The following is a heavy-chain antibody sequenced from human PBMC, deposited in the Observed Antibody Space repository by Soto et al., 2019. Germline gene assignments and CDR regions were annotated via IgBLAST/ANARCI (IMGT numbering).Heavy chain of an antibody. CDR3: ARDRGGFLDAFDI. V-gene: IGHV3-53*04. Sequence: EVQLVESGGGLVQPGGSLRLSCAASGFTVSSNYMSWVRQAPGKGLEWVSVIYSGGSTYYADSVKGRFTISRHKSKNTLYLQMNSLRAEDTAVYYCARDRGGFLDAFDIWGQGTMVTVSS. CDR1: GFTVSSNY. D-gene: IGHD2-15*01. J-gene: IGHJ3*02. CDR2: IYSGGST.